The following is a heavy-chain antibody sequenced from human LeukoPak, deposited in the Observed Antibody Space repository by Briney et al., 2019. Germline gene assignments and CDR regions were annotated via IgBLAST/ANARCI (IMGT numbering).Heavy chain of an antibody. D-gene: IGHD2-15*01. J-gene: IGHJ4*02. CDR3: ARDVGGGPFFDY. CDR2: IYGSGGT. V-gene: IGHV4-4*07. Sequence: PSETLSLTCSVSSGSISSYYWSWVRQPAGKGLEWIGHIYGSGGTNYNPSLKSRVTISVDTSKNQFSLKLSSVTAADTAVYYCARDVGGGPFFDYWGQGILVTVSS. CDR1: SGSISSYY.